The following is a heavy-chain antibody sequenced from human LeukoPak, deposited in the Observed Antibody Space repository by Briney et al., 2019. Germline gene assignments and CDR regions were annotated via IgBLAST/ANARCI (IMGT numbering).Heavy chain of an antibody. V-gene: IGHV1-8*02. D-gene: IGHD6-19*01. CDR3: ARGGIAVADYYYYMDV. CDR1: GYTFTSYG. Sequence: VASVKVSCKASGYTFTSYGISWVRQATGQGLEWMGWMNPNSGNTGYAQKFQGRVTMTRNTSISTAYMELSSLRSEDTAVYYCARGGIAVADYYYYMDVWGKGTTVTISS. CDR2: MNPNSGNT. J-gene: IGHJ6*03.